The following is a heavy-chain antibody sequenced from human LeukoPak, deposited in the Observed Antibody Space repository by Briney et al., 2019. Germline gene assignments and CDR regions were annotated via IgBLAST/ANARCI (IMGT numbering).Heavy chain of an antibody. V-gene: IGHV4-39*07. CDR3: VRGRYSSGWFKDKNWFDP. CDR2: IYYSGST. D-gene: IGHD6-19*01. CDR1: GGSISSSSYY. J-gene: IGHJ5*02. Sequence: SETLSLTCTVSGGSISSSSYYWGWIRQPPGKGLEWIGSIYYSGSTYYNPSLKSRATISVDTSKNQFSLKLSSVTAADTAVYYCVRGRYSSGWFKDKNWFDPWGQGIPVTVSS.